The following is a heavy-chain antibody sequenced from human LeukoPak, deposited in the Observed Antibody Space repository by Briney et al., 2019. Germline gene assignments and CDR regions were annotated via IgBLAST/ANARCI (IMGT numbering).Heavy chain of an antibody. V-gene: IGHV1-46*01. CDR3: ARDGLVVGYDSSGYTDY. Sequence: ASVKVSCKASGYSFTSYYMHWVRQAPGQGLEWMGIINPSGGSTSYAQKFQGRVTMTSHTSTSTVYMELSSLRSEDTAVYYCARDGLVVGYDSSGYTDYWGQGTLVTVSS. D-gene: IGHD3-22*01. J-gene: IGHJ4*02. CDR1: GYSFTSYY. CDR2: INPSGGST.